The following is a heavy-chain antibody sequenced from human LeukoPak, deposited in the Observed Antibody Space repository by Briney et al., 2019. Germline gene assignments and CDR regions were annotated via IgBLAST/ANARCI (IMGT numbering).Heavy chain of an antibody. J-gene: IGHJ6*03. CDR2: ISGSGGST. D-gene: IGHD3-10*01. Sequence: GGSLRLSCAASGFTFSSYGMSWVRQAPGKGLEWVSAISGSGGSTYYADSVKGRFTISRDNSKNALYLQMNSLRAEDTAVYYCAKGRYYYGSGSFMDVWGKGTTVTVSS. CDR1: GFTFSSYG. V-gene: IGHV3-23*01. CDR3: AKGRYYYGSGSFMDV.